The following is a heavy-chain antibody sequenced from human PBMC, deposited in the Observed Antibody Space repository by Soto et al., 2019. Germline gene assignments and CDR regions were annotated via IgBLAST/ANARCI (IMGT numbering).Heavy chain of an antibody. J-gene: IGHJ4*02. Sequence: SEMLSLTCTVCGGSISSYSWTWIRQPPGKGLEWIGYIYFSGGTNYNPSLKSRVTISVDTSKNQFSLRLNSVTAADTAVYYCARHEEWGIAVPDNIFDYWGQGTLVTVSS. CDR2: IYFSGGT. D-gene: IGHD6-19*01. CDR1: GGSISSYS. V-gene: IGHV4-59*08. CDR3: ARHEEWGIAVPDNIFDY.